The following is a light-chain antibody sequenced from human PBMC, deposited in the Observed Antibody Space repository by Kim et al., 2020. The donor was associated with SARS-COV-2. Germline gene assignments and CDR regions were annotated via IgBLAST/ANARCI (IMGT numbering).Light chain of an antibody. V-gene: IGLV3-19*01. J-gene: IGLJ2*01. CDR1: GLRSYY. Sequence: AFGHTVMITCKGDGLRSYYASWYQQKPGQAPVLVIYGKNNRPSGIPDRFSGSSSGNTASLTITGAQAEDEADYYCNSRDSSGNHLVFGGGTQLTVL. CDR2: GKN. CDR3: NSRDSSGNHLV.